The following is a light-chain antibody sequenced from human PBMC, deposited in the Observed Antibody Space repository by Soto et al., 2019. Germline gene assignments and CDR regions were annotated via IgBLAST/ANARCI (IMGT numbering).Light chain of an antibody. CDR2: KAS. J-gene: IGKJ2*01. Sequence: DIQMTQSPSTLSASAGDRVTISCRASQDIKTWLAWYQQKPGKAPKLLIYKASSLRSGVPSRFSGSGSGTEFTLTISSLQPDDFAIYYCQQYKSFSASFGQGTKLEVK. V-gene: IGKV1-5*03. CDR3: QQYKSFSAS. CDR1: QDIKTW.